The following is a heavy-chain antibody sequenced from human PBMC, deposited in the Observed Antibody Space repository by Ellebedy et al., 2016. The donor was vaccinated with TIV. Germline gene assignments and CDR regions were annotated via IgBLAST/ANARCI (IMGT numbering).Heavy chain of an antibody. CDR1: GYTFTSYA. CDR3: ASAPTDDIAARPYGD. Sequence: AASVKVSCKASGYTFTSYAMHWARQAPGQGLEWMGWINPNSGGTNYAQKFQGWVTMTRDTSISTAYMELSRLRSDDTAVYYCASAPTDDIAARPYGDWGQGTLVTVSS. J-gene: IGHJ4*02. D-gene: IGHD6-6*01. CDR2: INPNSGGT. V-gene: IGHV1-2*04.